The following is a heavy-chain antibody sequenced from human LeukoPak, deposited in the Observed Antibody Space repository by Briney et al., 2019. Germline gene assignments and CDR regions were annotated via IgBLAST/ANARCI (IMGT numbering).Heavy chain of an antibody. D-gene: IGHD2-21*01. CDR2: IYYSGTA. CDR1: GGSFSGYY. V-gene: IGHV4-34*01. J-gene: IGHJ5*02. Sequence: PSETLSLTCAVYGGSFSGYYWSWIRQPPGKGVEWVGSIYYSGTAYYNPSLKSRVTISRDTSRNQFSLKLSSVTAADTALYYCARHILRTQVRQMWFDPWGQGTLVTVSS. CDR3: ARHILRTQVRQMWFDP.